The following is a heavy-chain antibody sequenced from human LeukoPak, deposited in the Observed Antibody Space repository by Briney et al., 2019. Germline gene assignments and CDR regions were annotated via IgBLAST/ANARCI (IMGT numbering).Heavy chain of an antibody. CDR2: ISAYNGNT. D-gene: IGHD3-3*01. V-gene: IGHV1-18*01. Sequence: ASVKVSCKASGYTFTSYGISWVRQAPGQGLEWMGWISAYNGNTNYAQKLQGRVTITRDTSASTAYMELSSLRSEDTAVYYCARVRNYDFWSGLFDYWGQGTLVTVSS. J-gene: IGHJ4*02. CDR3: ARVRNYDFWSGLFDY. CDR1: GYTFTSYG.